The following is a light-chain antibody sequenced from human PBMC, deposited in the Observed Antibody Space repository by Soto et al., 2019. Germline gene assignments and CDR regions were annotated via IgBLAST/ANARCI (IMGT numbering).Light chain of an antibody. CDR3: SSYAGSNNWV. CDR1: SSDVGDYNY. CDR2: EVS. J-gene: IGLJ3*02. V-gene: IGLV2-8*01. Sequence: QSALTQPPSASGSPGQSVTISCTGTSSDVGDYNYVSWYQQHPGKAPKLMIYEVSKRPSGVPDRFSGSKSGNTASLTVSGLQAEYEADYSCSSYAGSNNWVFGGGTKLTVL.